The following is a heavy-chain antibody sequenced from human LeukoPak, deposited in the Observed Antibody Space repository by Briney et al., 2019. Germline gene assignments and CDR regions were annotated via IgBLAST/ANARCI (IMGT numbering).Heavy chain of an antibody. V-gene: IGHV3-64D*06. J-gene: IGHJ4*02. CDR3: VKGGYSSSWQTTSPSDY. D-gene: IGHD6-13*01. CDR2: ISSNGGST. CDR1: GFTFSSYA. Sequence: GGSLRLSCSASGFTFSSYAMHWVRQAPGKGLEYVSAISSNGGSTYYADSVKGRFTISRDHYKNTLYLQMSSLRAEDTAVYYCVKGGYSSSWQTTSPSDYWGQGTLVTVSS.